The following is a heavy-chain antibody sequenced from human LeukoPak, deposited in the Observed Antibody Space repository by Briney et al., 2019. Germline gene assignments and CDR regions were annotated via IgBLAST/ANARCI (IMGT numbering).Heavy chain of an antibody. J-gene: IGHJ4*02. V-gene: IGHV1-46*01. CDR1: GYTFTSYG. Sequence: ASVKVSCKASGYTFTSYGISWVRQAPGQGLEWMGIINPSGGSTSYAQKFQGRVTMTRDTSTSTVYMELSSLRSEDTAVYYCARDNRAKNGYTGTEHFDYWGQGTLVTVSS. CDR3: ARDNRAKNGYTGTEHFDY. CDR2: INPSGGST. D-gene: IGHD5-24*01.